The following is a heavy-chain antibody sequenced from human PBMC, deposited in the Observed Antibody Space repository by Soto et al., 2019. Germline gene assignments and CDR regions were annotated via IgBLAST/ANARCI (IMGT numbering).Heavy chain of an antibody. Sequence: ASVKVSCKASGYTFTSYGLNWVRRAPGQGLEWMGRIASHDGSTVSAQGFQGRLTLPRDTFTSTAYLELGALTSDDTGLYFCWRNDGDDSTNFWGQGTLVTVSS. CDR3: WRNDGDDSTNF. D-gene: IGHD3-22*01. CDR1: GYTFTSYG. V-gene: IGHV1-18*04. J-gene: IGHJ4*02. CDR2: IASHDGST.